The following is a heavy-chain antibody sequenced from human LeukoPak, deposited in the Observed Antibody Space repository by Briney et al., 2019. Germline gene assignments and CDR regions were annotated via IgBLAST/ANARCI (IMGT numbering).Heavy chain of an antibody. CDR3: ARQLAAAGHFDY. CDR1: GGSISSSIYY. V-gene: IGHV4-39*01. D-gene: IGHD6-13*01. J-gene: IGHJ4*02. Sequence: SETLSLTCTVSGGSISSSIYYWGWIRPPPGKGLEWIGRIYYSGSPYYNPSLKSRVTISVDTTKNQFSLKLSSVTAADTAVYYCARQLAAAGHFDYWGQGTLVTVSS. CDR2: IYYSGSP.